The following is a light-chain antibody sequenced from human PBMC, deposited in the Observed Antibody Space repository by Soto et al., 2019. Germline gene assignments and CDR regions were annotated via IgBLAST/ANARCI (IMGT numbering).Light chain of an antibody. V-gene: IGKV1-39*01. CDR2: TAS. CDR1: QSISRN. Sequence: IQMTQSPSSLSASVGDRVTITCRASQSISRNLNWYQQKPGKAPELLIYTASNLQSGAPSRFSGSGSGTDFALTISSLQPEDSAVYYCQQSHSSPLSFGGGTKVEFK. J-gene: IGKJ4*01. CDR3: QQSHSSPLS.